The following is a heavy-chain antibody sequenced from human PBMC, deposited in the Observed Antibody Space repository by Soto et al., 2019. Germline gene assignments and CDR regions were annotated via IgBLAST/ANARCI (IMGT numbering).Heavy chain of an antibody. CDR1: GDSISSSNW. CDR3: ARHSGSYFRDY. CDR2: IYHSGST. V-gene: IGHV4-4*02. J-gene: IGHJ4*02. D-gene: IGHD1-26*01. Sequence: SETLSLTCAVSGDSISSSNWWSWVRQPPGKGLEWIGEIYHSGSTNYNPSLKSRVTISVAKSKNQFSLNLNSVTAADTAVYYCARHSGSYFRDYWGQGTLVTVS.